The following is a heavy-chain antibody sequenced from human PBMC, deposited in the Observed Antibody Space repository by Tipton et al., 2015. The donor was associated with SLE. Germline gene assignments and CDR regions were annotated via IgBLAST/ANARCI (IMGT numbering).Heavy chain of an antibody. V-gene: IGHV4-59*11. J-gene: IGHJ4*02. CDR3: ARDRGQWLVDY. CDR2: IYYSGST. CDR1: GGSISSHY. D-gene: IGHD6-19*01. Sequence: TLSLTCTVSGGSISSHYWCWIRHPPGKGLEWIGYIYYSGSTNYNPSLKSRDTVAVDTSKHQFSLKLRSVTAADTAVYYCARDRGQWLVDYWGQGTLVTVSS.